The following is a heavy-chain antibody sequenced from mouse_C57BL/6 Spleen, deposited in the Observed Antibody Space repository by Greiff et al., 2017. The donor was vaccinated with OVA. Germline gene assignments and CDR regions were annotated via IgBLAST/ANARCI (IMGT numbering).Heavy chain of an antibody. D-gene: IGHD1-1*01. Sequence: QVQLQQSGAELVRPGTSVKVSCKASGYAFTNYLIEWVKQRPGQGLEWIGVINPGSGGTNYNEKFKGKATLTADKSSRTAYMQLSSLTSEDSAFYVCARYYGSSYEGFAYWGQGTLVTVSA. CDR1: GYAFTNYL. CDR3: ARYYGSSYEGFAY. CDR2: INPGSGGT. V-gene: IGHV1-54*01. J-gene: IGHJ3*01.